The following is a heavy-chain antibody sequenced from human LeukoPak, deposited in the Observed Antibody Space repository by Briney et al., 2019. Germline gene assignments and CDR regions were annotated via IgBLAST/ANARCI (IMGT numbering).Heavy chain of an antibody. V-gene: IGHV4-39*01. J-gene: IGHJ4*02. Sequence: ETQCFTCTVSGGSFSSSSYYWGWIRQPPGKGLEWIGSIYYTGSTYYNPSLKSRVTISVDTSKSQFSLRLSSVTAADTAVYFCARQIYDFWSGYYRRHFDYWGQGTLVTVTS. CDR3: ARQIYDFWSGYYRRHFDY. CDR1: GGSFSSSSYY. D-gene: IGHD3-3*01. CDR2: IYYTGST.